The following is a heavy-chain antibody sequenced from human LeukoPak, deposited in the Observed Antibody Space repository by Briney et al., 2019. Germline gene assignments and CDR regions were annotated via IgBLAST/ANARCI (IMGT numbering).Heavy chain of an antibody. J-gene: IGHJ1*01. V-gene: IGHV4-59*01. CDR1: GASISTYY. D-gene: IGHD2/OR15-2a*01. CDR2: LYYSGST. Sequence: SETLSLTCTVSGASISTYYWSWIRQPPGKGLEWIGYLYYSGSTTYSPSLKSRITMSVDTSKSQFSLKLNSVTAADTAIYYCARVRGTFETDWGQGTLVTVSS. CDR3: ARVRGTFETD.